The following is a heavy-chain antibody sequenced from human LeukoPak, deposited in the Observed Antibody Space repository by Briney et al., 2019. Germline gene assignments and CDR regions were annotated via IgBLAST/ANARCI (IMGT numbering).Heavy chain of an antibody. CDR3: ARLGRGSSGGWFDP. Sequence: PSETLSLTCNISGGSISSSSHYWGWIRQPPGKGLEWLGSIYYSGTSHYNPSLKSRVTISVDTSKNQFSLKLNSVTAADTSVYYCARLGRGSSGGWFDPWGQGTLVTVSS. CDR1: GGSISSSSHY. CDR2: IYYSGTS. D-gene: IGHD6-13*01. V-gene: IGHV4-39*01. J-gene: IGHJ5*02.